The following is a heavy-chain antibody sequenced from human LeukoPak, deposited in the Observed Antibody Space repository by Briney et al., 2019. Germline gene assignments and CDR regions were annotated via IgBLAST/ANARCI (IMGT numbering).Heavy chain of an antibody. Sequence: SVKVSCKASGGTFSTYAISWLRQAPGQGLEWMGGIIPVFGTTDYAQRFQGRLTITADAATGTAHMDLSSLRSEDTAVFYCARGNGVATSPFAAVGGTFDLWGQGTPVTVSS. D-gene: IGHD5-12*01. J-gene: IGHJ4*02. CDR1: GGTFSTYA. CDR2: IIPVFGTT. V-gene: IGHV1-69*13. CDR3: ARGNGVATSPFAAVGGTFDL.